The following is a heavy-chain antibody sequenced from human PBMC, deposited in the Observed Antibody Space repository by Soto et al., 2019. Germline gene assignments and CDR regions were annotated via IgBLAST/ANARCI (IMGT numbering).Heavy chain of an antibody. Sequence: ASVKVSCKASGYTFTSYGISWVRQAPGQGLEWMGWISAYNGNTNYAQKLQGRVTMTTDTSTSTAYMELSSLRSEDTAVYYCARARQGISIFGVVASDYYYYYMDVWGKGTTVTVSS. CDR1: GYTFTSYG. J-gene: IGHJ6*03. CDR2: ISAYNGNT. CDR3: ARARQGISIFGVVASDYYYYYMDV. D-gene: IGHD3-3*01. V-gene: IGHV1-18*01.